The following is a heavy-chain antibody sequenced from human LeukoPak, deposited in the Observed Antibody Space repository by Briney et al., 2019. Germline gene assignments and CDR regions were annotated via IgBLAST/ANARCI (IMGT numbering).Heavy chain of an antibody. Sequence: ASVKVSCKASGYTFTGYYMHWVRQAPGQGLEWMGWINPNSGGTNYAQKFQGRVTMTRDTSISTAYMELSRLRSDDTAVYYCARVADSSGWYPDWFDPWGQGTLVTVSS. CDR3: ARVADSSGWYPDWFDP. CDR1: GYTFTGYY. D-gene: IGHD6-19*01. J-gene: IGHJ5*02. V-gene: IGHV1-2*02. CDR2: INPNSGGT.